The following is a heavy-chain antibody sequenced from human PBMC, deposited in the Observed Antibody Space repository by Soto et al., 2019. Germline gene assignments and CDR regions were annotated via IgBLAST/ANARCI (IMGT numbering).Heavy chain of an antibody. V-gene: IGHV5-10-1*01. J-gene: IGHJ5*02. D-gene: IGHD1-20*01. Sequence: PGESLKISCKGSGYSFTGYWITWVRQMPGKGLEWMGKIDPSDSYTDYSPSFQGHVTISSDKSISTAYLQWSSLKASDTAVYYCARHNPPRISLDVNQVNWLDPWGQGTLVTVSS. CDR2: IDPSDSYT. CDR1: GYSFTGYW. CDR3: ARHNPPRISLDVNQVNWLDP.